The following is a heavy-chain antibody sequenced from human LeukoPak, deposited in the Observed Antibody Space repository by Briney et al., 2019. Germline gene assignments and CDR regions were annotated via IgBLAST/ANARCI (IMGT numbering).Heavy chain of an antibody. V-gene: IGHV1-2*02. J-gene: IGHJ4*02. CDR1: GYTFTGYY. CDR3: AREYIVVVVAATPVNDY. D-gene: IGHD2-15*01. CDR2: INPNSGGT. Sequence: ASVKVSCKASGYTFTGYYMHWVRQAPGQGLEWMGWINPNSGGTNYAQKFQGRVTMTRDTSISTAYMELSRLRSDDTAVYYCAREYIVVVVAATPVNDYWGQGTLVTVSS.